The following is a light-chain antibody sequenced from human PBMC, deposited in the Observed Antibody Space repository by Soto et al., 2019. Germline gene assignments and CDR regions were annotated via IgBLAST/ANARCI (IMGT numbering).Light chain of an antibody. Sequence: ILMSQSPSSLSASVGDRVTITCRASQDLDNWLAWYQQKPGKAPQLLIYRSSTLKTGVPSRFSGFGSGTEYTLSINGMQPDDCATYYCQQDSSYWTFGQGTTVEI. CDR2: RSS. J-gene: IGKJ1*01. CDR3: QQDSSYWT. V-gene: IGKV1-5*03. CDR1: QDLDNW.